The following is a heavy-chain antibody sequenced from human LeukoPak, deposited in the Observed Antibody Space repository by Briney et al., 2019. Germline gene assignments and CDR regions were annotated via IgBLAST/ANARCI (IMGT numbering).Heavy chain of an antibody. V-gene: IGHV3-30*03. CDR2: ISYDGSNK. CDR3: ATTPMTGGGGSY. J-gene: IGHJ4*02. D-gene: IGHD2-8*02. CDR1: GFTFSSYG. Sequence: GRSLRLSCAASGFTFSSYGMHWVRQAPGKGLEWVAVISYDGSNKYYADSVKGRFTISRDNSKNTLYLQMNSLRAEDTALYYCATTPMTGGGGSYWGQGTLVTVSS.